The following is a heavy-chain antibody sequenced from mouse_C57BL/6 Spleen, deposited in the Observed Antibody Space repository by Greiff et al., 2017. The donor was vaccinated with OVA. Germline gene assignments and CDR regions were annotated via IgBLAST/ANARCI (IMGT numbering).Heavy chain of an antibody. Sequence: EVKLQQSGPELVKPGASVKISCKASGYTFTDYYMNWVKQSHGKSLEWIGDINPNNGGTSYNQKFKGKATLTVDKSSSTAYMELRSLTSEDSAVYYCARRNYGSRPLGYFDYWGQGTTLTVSS. J-gene: IGHJ2*01. CDR1: GYTFTDYY. D-gene: IGHD1-1*01. CDR2: INPNNGGT. V-gene: IGHV1-26*01. CDR3: ARRNYGSRPLGYFDY.